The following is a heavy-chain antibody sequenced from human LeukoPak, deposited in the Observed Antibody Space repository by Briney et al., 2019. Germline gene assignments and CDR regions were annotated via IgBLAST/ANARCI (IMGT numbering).Heavy chain of an antibody. CDR2: IYHSGST. V-gene: IGHV4-59*01. D-gene: IGHD2-2*01. Sequence: SETLSLTCTVSGDSIGSYFWSWIRQSPGEGLEWIGHIYHSGSTNYNPSLKSRVSISVDTSKNQFSLKLTSVTSADTAVYYCARDGPAYTSRWYDYYYGLDVWGQGTTVTVSS. J-gene: IGHJ6*02. CDR1: GDSIGSYF. CDR3: ARDGPAYTSRWYDYYYGLDV.